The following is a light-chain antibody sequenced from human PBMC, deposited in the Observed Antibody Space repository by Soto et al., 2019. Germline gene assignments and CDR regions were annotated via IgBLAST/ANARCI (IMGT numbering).Light chain of an antibody. CDR3: QQYGSSAPLT. V-gene: IGKV3-20*01. CDR1: QSVSSSY. Sequence: EIVLTQSPGTLSLSPGEGATLSCRASQSVSSSYLAWYQQKPGQAPRLLIYGASSRATGIPDRFSGSGSGTDFTLTISRLEPEDFAVYYCQQYGSSAPLTFGGGTKVEIK. CDR2: GAS. J-gene: IGKJ4*01.